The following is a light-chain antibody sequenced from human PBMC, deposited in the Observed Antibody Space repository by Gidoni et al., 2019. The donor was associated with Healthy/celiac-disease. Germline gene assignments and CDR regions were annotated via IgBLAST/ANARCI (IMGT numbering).Light chain of an antibody. Sequence: DIVMTQSPDSLAGSLGERATINCTSSQSVLYRSNNKNYLAWYQQKPGQPPKLLIYWASTRESGVPDRFSGSGSGTDFTLTISSLQAEDVAVYYCQQYYSTPFTFGPGTKVDIK. CDR1: QSVLYRSNNKNY. CDR2: WAS. CDR3: QQYYSTPFT. J-gene: IGKJ3*01. V-gene: IGKV4-1*01.